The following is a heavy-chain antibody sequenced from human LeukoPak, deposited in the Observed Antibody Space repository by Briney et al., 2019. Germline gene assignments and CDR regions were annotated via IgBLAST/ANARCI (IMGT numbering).Heavy chain of an antibody. D-gene: IGHD3-10*01. CDR3: AREYYYGSGNYYNRIGY. CDR1: GGSISSYY. V-gene: IGHV4-59*01. Sequence: SETLSLTCTVSGGSISSYYWSWIRQPPGKGLDGIGNNYYSGSSNYNHSLKSRVTISVKTSKNQFCLKLRSVDAADTAVYYCAREYYYGSGNYYNRIGYWGQGTQVTVSS. J-gene: IGHJ4*02. CDR2: NYYSGSS.